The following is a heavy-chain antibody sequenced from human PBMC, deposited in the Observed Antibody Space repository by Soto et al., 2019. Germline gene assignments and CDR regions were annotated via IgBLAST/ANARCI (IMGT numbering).Heavy chain of an antibody. CDR1: GFSLSTRGMC. D-gene: IGHD1-26*01. J-gene: IGHJ4*02. CDR3: ARQPRYSGTYFDS. V-gene: IGHV2-70*01. Sequence: SGPTLVNPTQTLTLTCAFSGFSLSTRGMCVSWIRQPPGKALEWLALIDWEDDKYYNTSLKTRLTISKDTSKNQVVLTMTNMDPVDTATYYCARQPRYSGTYFDSWGQGTLVTVPQ. CDR2: IDWEDDK.